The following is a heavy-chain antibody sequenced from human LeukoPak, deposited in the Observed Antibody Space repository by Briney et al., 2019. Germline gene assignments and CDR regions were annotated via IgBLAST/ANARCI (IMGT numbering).Heavy chain of an antibody. J-gene: IGHJ5*02. CDR1: GGSFSGYY. D-gene: IGHD6-6*01. Sequence: PSETLSLTCAVYGGSFSGYYWSWIRQPPGKGLEWIGEINHSGSTNYNPSLKSRVTISVDTSKNQFSLKLSSVTAADTAVYYCARGGLSSIAARPGWFDPWGQGTLVTVSS. CDR2: INHSGST. V-gene: IGHV4-34*01. CDR3: ARGGLSSIAARPGWFDP.